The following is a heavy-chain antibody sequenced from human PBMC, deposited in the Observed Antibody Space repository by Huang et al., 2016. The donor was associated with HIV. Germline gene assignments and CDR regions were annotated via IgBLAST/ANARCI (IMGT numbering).Heavy chain of an antibody. CDR2: MSNDGSNN. CDR1: GLPFNNHA. D-gene: IGHD5-18*01. CDR3: ARAKDTWDAYDI. V-gene: IGHV3-30-3*01. Sequence: QVQLVESGGGVVQPGGSLRLSCAASGLPFNNHAMHWVRQAPGKGRDWVEVMSNDGSNNYYADSVKGRFTISRDSSKSTLFLHMTSLRTEDTAVYYCARAKDTWDAYDIWGQGTMVIVSS. J-gene: IGHJ3*02.